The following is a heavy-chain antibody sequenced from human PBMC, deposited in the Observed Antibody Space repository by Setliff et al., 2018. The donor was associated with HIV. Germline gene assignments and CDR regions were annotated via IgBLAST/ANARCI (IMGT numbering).Heavy chain of an antibody. CDR2: ISPDNANT. CDR3: ARQLSNSFDY. V-gene: IGHV1-2*02. Sequence: VQVSCKSSGYTFTDYFMHWVRQAPGQGLEWMGWISPDNANTRISQKFRGSVTMTRDRSINTAYMEFTGLTSDDTAVYYCARQLSNSFDYWGQGTLVTVSS. CDR1: GYTFTDYF. J-gene: IGHJ4*02. D-gene: IGHD1-1*01.